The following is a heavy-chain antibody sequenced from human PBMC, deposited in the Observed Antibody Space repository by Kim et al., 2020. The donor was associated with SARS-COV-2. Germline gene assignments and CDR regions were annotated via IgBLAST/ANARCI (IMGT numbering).Heavy chain of an antibody. D-gene: IGHD6-19*01. J-gene: IGHJ4*02. CDR3: AKGEYSSGWLTFDY. Sequence: GGSLRLSCAASGFTFSSYGMHWVRQAPGKGLEWVAVISYDGSNKYYADSVKGRFTISRDNSKNTLYLQMNSLRAEDTAVYYCAKGEYSSGWLTFDYWGQGTLVTVSS. CDR1: GFTFSSYG. V-gene: IGHV3-30*18. CDR2: ISYDGSNK.